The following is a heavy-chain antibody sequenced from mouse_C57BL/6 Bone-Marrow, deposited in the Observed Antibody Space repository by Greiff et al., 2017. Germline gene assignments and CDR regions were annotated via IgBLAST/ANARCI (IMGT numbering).Heavy chain of an antibody. D-gene: IGHD2-4*01. V-gene: IGHV5-4*01. J-gene: IGHJ2*01. CDR2: ISDGGSYT. CDR1: GFTFSSYA. CDR3: ARDGPIYYDYFDY. Sequence: EVKLVESGGGLVKPGGSLKLSCAASGFTFSSYAMSWVRQTPEKRLEWVATISDGGSYTYYPDNVKGRFPISRDTARNTLYLQMSHLKSEDTAIYYCARDGPIYYDYFDYWGQGTTLTVSS.